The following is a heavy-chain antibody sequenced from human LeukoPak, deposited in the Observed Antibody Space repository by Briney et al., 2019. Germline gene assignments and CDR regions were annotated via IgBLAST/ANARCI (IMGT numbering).Heavy chain of an antibody. CDR1: GYTFTSYG. Sequence: ASVKVSCKASGYTFTSYGISWVRQAPGQGLEWMGWISAYNGNTNYAQKLQGRVTMTTDTSTSTAYMELRSLRSDDTAVYYCARERFPGAVRGVILDCWGQGTLVTVSS. J-gene: IGHJ4*02. D-gene: IGHD3-10*01. V-gene: IGHV1-18*01. CDR2: ISAYNGNT. CDR3: ARERFPGAVRGVILDC.